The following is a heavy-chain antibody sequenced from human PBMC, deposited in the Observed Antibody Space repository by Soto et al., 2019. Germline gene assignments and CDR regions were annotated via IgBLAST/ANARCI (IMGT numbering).Heavy chain of an antibody. J-gene: IGHJ6*02. CDR2: ISYDGSNK. V-gene: IGHV3-30*18. Sequence: QVHLVESGGGVVQPGRSLRLSCAASGFTFSSYGMHWVRQAPGKGLEWVAVISYDGSNKYYADSVKGRFTISRDNSKNTLYLQMNSLRAEDTAVYYCAKDRSMDVWGQGTTVTVSS. CDR1: GFTFSSYG. CDR3: AKDRSMDV.